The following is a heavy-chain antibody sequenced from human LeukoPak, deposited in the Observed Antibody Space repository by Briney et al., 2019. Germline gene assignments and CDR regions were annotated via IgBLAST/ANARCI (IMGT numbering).Heavy chain of an antibody. J-gene: IGHJ4*02. CDR1: GFTFSSYA. CDR2: ISGSGGST. D-gene: IGHD3-3*01. CDR3: SSYYDFDYFDY. Sequence: GGSLRLSCAASGFTFSSYAMGWVRQAPGKGLEWVSAISGSGGSTYYADSVKGRFTISRDTSKNTLYLQMNSLRAEDTAVYYCSSYYDFDYFDYWGQGTLVTVSS. V-gene: IGHV3-23*01.